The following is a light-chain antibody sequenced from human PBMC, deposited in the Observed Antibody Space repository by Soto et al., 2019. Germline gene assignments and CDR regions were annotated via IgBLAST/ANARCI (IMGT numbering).Light chain of an antibody. V-gene: IGKV3-11*01. Sequence: EIVLTQSPATLSLSPGERATIACRASQSVSSDLDWYPQKPGQAPRLLIYDASNRTTGIPARFSGSGSGTDFNLTTSSRASEDFAVYYCQERSNWLPYFGQVTQLEIQ. CDR1: QSVSSD. CDR2: DAS. CDR3: QERSNWLPY. J-gene: IGKJ5*01.